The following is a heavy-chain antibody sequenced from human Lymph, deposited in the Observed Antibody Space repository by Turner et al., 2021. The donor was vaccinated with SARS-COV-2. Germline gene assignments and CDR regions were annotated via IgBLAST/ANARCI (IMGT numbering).Heavy chain of an antibody. J-gene: IGHJ4*02. CDR3: ARNSSYGRPFDY. Sequence: QVHLRAPGPGLVKPSQTLSRIGTVSGGSISSGGVYWSCLRQHRGRGPVWIGYINHSGNYNYNRSLKSRVIISKGTSKNQFSLKRSSVTAVYTAVYYCARNSSYGRPFDYWGQGILVTVSS. CDR1: GGSISSGGVY. V-gene: IGHV4-31*03. CDR2: INHSGNY. D-gene: IGHD3-16*01.